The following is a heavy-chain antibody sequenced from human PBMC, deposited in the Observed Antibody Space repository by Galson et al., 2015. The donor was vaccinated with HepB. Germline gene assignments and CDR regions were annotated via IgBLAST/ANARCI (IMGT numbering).Heavy chain of an antibody. V-gene: IGHV4-34*01. CDR3: ARSPYYYDSSGYTPVQH. Sequence: TLSLTCAVYGGSFSGYYWSWIRQPPGKGLEWIGEINHSGSTNYNPSLKSRVTISVDTSKNQFSLKLSSVTAADTAVYYCARSPYYYDSSGYTPVQHWGQGTLVIVSS. CDR1: GGSFSGYY. J-gene: IGHJ1*01. CDR2: INHSGST. D-gene: IGHD3-22*01.